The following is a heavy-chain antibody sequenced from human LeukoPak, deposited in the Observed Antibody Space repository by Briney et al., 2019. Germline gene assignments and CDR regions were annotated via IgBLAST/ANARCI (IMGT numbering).Heavy chain of an antibody. D-gene: IGHD3-9*01. Sequence: SETLSLTCAVYGGSFSGYYWSWIRQPPGKGLEWVGEINHSGSTNYNPSLKSRVTISVDTSKNKFSLKLSSVTAAATAVYYCARVRIVLTGYYGYKTFDYWGQGTLVTVSS. V-gene: IGHV4-34*01. J-gene: IGHJ4*02. CDR1: GGSFSGYY. CDR2: INHSGST. CDR3: ARVRIVLTGYYGYKTFDY.